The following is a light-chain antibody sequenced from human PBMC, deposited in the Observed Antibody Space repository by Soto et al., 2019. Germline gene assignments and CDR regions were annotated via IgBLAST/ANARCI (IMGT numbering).Light chain of an antibody. Sequence: EIVLTQSPGTLSLSPGERATLSCRASQSVDNNNLAWYQQTPGQAPRLLIYGASSGATGIPERFSGSGYGTDFDLTVSRLEPEEVALYHYQQYGSPPVTFGQGTKVEI. CDR2: GAS. V-gene: IGKV3-20*01. CDR3: QQYGSPPVT. CDR1: QSVDNNN. J-gene: IGKJ1*01.